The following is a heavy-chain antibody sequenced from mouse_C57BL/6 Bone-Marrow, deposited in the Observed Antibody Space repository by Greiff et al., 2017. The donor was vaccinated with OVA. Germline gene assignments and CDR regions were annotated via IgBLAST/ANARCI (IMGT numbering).Heavy chain of an antibody. J-gene: IGHJ3*01. V-gene: IGHV1-82*01. CDR1: GYAFSSSW. D-gene: IGHD2-4*01. Sequence: VQLQESGPELVKPGASVKISCKASGYAFSSSWMNWVKPRPGKGLEWIGRIYPGDGDTNYNGKFKGKATLTADKSSSTAYMQLSSLTSEDSAVYFCARSLYYDYGWGQGTLVTVSA. CDR2: IYPGDGDT. CDR3: ARSLYYDYG.